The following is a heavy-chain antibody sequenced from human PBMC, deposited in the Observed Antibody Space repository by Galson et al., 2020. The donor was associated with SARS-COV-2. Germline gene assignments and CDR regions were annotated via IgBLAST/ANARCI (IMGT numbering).Heavy chain of an antibody. CDR1: GFTFSSYA. D-gene: IGHD1-26*01. CDR3: ARGWELLDSPFDY. V-gene: IGHV3-30*04. CDR2: ISYDGSNK. J-gene: IGHJ4*02. Sequence: GGSLRLSCAASGFTFSSYAMHWVRQAPVKGLEWVAVISYDGSNKYYADSVKGRFTISRDNSKNTLYLQMNSLRAEDTAVYYCARGWELLDSPFDYWGQGTLVTVSS.